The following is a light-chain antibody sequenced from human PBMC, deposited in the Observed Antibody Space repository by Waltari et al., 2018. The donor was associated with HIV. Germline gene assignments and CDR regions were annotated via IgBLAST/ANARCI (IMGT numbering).Light chain of an antibody. V-gene: IGLV2-14*01. CDR1: NSDIGGYNY. CDR2: EVT. J-gene: IGLJ3*02. CDR3: SSYTTTSTIL. Sequence: QSALTQPAPVSGSPGQSITISCTGTNSDIGGYNYVSWYPQHPGRAPKLLIYEVTHRPSGISYRFSGSKSGNTASMTISGLQAEDEADYYCSSYTTTSTILFGGGTKVTVL.